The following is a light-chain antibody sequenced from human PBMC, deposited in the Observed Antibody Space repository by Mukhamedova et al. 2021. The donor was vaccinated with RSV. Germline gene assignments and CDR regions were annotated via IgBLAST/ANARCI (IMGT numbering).Light chain of an antibody. J-gene: IGLJ1*01. V-gene: IGLV2-14*01. CDR3: TSNITTNVV. Sequence: IAISCTGISSDVGTSNYVSWYQQYPGKAPKLMIYEVTNRPSGVSSRFSGSKSGNTASLTISALQPEDEADYYCTSNITTNVVFG. CDR2: EVT. CDR1: SSDVGTSNY.